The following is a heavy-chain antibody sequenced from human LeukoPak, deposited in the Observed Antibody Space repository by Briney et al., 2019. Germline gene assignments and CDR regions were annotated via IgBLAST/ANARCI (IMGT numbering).Heavy chain of an antibody. CDR2: IYYSGST. J-gene: IGHJ5*01. CDR1: GGSISSGGYS. V-gene: IGHV4-30-4*07. CDR3: ARSLNWFDP. Sequence: SETLSLTCAVSGGSISSGGYSWSWIRQPPGKGLEWTGYIYYSGSTYHNPSLKSRVTISVDTSKNQFSLKLSSVTAADTAVYYCARSLNWFDPWGQGTLVTVSS.